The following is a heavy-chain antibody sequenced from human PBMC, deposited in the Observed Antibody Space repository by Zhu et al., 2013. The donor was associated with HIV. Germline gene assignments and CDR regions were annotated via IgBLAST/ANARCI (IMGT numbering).Heavy chain of an antibody. V-gene: IGHV1-18*04. CDR2: ISAYNGNT. J-gene: IGHJ3*02. Sequence: QVQLVQPGSEMKKPGASVKVSCKTSGYTFSDHYLHWVRQAPGQGLEWMGWISAYNGNTNYAQKLQGRVTMTTDTSTSTAYMELRSLRSDDTAVYYCARASEQWSGAFDIWGQGTMVTVSS. CDR1: GYTFSDHY. D-gene: IGHD6-19*01. CDR3: ARASEQWSGAFDI.